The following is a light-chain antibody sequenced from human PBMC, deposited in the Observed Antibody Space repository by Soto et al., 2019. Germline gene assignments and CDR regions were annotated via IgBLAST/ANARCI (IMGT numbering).Light chain of an antibody. CDR2: KAS. CDR3: QHCDSYWT. V-gene: IGKV1-5*03. CDR1: QSISTS. Sequence: DIQMTQSPSTLSASVGDRVTITCRASQSISTSLAWYQQKPGKAPKVLIYKASSLESGVPSRFSGSGSGIEFTLTISSLQPDDFATYYCQHCDSYWTFGQGTKVEIK. J-gene: IGKJ1*01.